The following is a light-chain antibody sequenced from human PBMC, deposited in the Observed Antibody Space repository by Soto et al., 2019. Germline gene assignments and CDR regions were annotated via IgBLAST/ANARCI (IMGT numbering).Light chain of an antibody. CDR2: GAS. CDR1: QSVSSSY. CDR3: QQSGSSPFT. J-gene: IGKJ3*01. V-gene: IGKV3-20*01. Sequence: EIVLTQSPGTLSLSPGERATLSCRASQSVSSSYLAWYQQKPGQAPRLLIYGASSRATGIPDRFSGSGSGTDFSLTITSLEPEDFAVYYCQQSGSSPFTFGPGTKVDIK.